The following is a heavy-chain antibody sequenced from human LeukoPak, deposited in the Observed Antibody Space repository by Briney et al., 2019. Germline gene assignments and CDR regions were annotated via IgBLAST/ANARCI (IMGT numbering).Heavy chain of an antibody. CDR1: GGSISNSNYY. V-gene: IGHV4-39*01. CDR3: ARYDVWGSYRAFDY. J-gene: IGHJ4*02. CDR2: IYYSGST. D-gene: IGHD3-16*02. Sequence: SGTLSLTCTVSGGSISNSNYYWGWIRQPPGKGLEWIGNIYYSGSTYYNPSLRSRVTISVDTSKNQFSLKLSSVTAADTAVYYCARYDVWGSYRAFDYWGQGTLVTVSS.